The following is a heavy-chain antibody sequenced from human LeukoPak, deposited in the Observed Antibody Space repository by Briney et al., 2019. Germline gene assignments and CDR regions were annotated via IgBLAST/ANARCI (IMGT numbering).Heavy chain of an antibody. V-gene: IGHV1-69*05. CDR1: GGTFSSYA. Sequence: GASVKVSCKASGGTFSSYAISWLRQAPGQGLEWMGRIIPIFGTANYAQKFQGRVTITTDESTSTAYMELSSLRSEDTAVYYCARTINFDDLYYFDYWGQGTLVTVSS. CDR2: IIPIFGTA. CDR3: ARTINFDDLYYFDY. D-gene: IGHD3-9*01. J-gene: IGHJ4*02.